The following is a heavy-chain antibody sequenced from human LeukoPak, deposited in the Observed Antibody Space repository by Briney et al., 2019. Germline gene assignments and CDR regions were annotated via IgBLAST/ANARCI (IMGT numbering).Heavy chain of an antibody. CDR3: ARGIIAVAGNFDY. D-gene: IGHD6-19*01. V-gene: IGHV3-7*01. CDR2: IKQDGSEK. Sequence: GGSLRLSCAAPGFTFSSYWMSWVRQAPGKGLEWVANIKQDGSEKYYVDSVKGRFTISRDNAKNSLYLQMNSLRAEDTAVYYCARGIIAVAGNFDYWGQGTLVTVSS. CDR1: GFTFSSYW. J-gene: IGHJ4*02.